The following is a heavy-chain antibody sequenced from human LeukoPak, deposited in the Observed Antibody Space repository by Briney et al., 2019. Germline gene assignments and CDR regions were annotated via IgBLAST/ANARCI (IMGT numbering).Heavy chain of an antibody. CDR2: IYYSGST. D-gene: IGHD3-3*01. V-gene: IGHV4-30-4*08. CDR1: GDSINSNDYY. Sequence: PSETLSLTCTVSGDSINSNDYYWGWIRQPPGKGLEWIGYIYYSGSTYYNPSLKSRVTISVDTSKNQFSLKLSSVTAADTAVYYCARAPPSGYYNYYYYMDVWGKGTTVTVSS. J-gene: IGHJ6*03. CDR3: ARAPPSGYYNYYYYMDV.